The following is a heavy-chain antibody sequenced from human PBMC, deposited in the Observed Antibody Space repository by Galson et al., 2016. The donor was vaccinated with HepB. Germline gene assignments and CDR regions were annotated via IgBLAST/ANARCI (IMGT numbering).Heavy chain of an antibody. Sequence: QSGAEVKKPGESLRVSCKGSGYRFTSYWISWVRQMPGKGLEWMGRIDPSDPYTKYSPPFQGHVPISADKSISTAYLEWSSLKASDTAMYYCARQPTPSMIRGIISNWFDPWGQGNLVTVSS. D-gene: IGHD3-10*01. V-gene: IGHV5-10-1*01. J-gene: IGHJ5*02. CDR2: IDPSDPYT. CDR1: GYRFTSYW. CDR3: ARQPTPSMIRGIISNWFDP.